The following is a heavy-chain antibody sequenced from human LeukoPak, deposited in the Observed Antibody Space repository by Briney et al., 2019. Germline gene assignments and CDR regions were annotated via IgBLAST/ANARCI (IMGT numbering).Heavy chain of an antibody. CDR1: GGSISSYY. J-gene: IGHJ6*03. CDR3: ARSRDSSGYYFGYYYYYYMDV. CDR2: IYYSGST. Sequence: SETLSLTCTVSGGSISSYYWSWIRQPPGKGLEWIGYIYYSGSTNYNPSLKSRVTISVDTSKNQFSLKLSSVTAADTAVYYCARSRDSSGYYFGYYYYYYMDVWGKETTVTVSS. V-gene: IGHV4-59*01. D-gene: IGHD3-22*01.